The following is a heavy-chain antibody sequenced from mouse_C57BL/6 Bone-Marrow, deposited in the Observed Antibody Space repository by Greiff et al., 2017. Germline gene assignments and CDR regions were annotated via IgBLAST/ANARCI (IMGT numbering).Heavy chain of an antibody. D-gene: IGHD2-2*01. V-gene: IGHV5-6*02. CDR1: GFTFSSYG. Sequence: EVKLVESGGDLVKPGGSLKLSCAASGFTFSSYGMSWVRQTPDKRLEWVATISSGGSYTYYPDSVKGRFTISIDNAKNTLYLQMSRRKSEDTAMYYCARHGYYDAMDYWGQGTSVTVSS. CDR3: ARHGYYDAMDY. CDR2: ISSGGSYT. J-gene: IGHJ4*01.